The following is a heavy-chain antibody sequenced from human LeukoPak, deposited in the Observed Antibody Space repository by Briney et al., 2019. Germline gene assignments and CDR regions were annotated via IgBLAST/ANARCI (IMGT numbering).Heavy chain of an antibody. J-gene: IGHJ4*02. Sequence: GGSLRLSCAASGFTFDDYAMHWVRQAPGKGLEWVSLISWDDGSTYYADSVKGRFTISRDNSKNSLYLQMNSLRAEDTALYYCAKAMFDLYYYDSSGYPFDYWGQGTLVTVSS. CDR2: ISWDDGST. CDR3: AKAMFDLYYYDSSGYPFDY. V-gene: IGHV3-43D*03. D-gene: IGHD3-22*01. CDR1: GFTFDDYA.